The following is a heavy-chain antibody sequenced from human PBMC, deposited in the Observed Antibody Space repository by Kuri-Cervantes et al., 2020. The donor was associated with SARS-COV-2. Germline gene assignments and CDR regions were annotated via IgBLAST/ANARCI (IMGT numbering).Heavy chain of an antibody. CDR1: GGSISSGGYY. V-gene: IGHV4-30-2*01. CDR2: IYHSGST. Sequence: LSCPVSGGSISSGGYYWSWIRQPPGKGLEWIGYIYHSGSTYYNPSLKSRVTISVDRSKNQFSLKLSSVTAADTAVYYCARDRIAAAGDYYYYMDVWGKGTTVTVSS. CDR3: ARDRIAAAGDYYYYMDV. D-gene: IGHD6-13*01. J-gene: IGHJ6*03.